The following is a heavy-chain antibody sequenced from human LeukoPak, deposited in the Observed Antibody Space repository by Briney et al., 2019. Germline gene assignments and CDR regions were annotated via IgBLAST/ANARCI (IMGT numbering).Heavy chain of an antibody. CDR2: ISYDDTNK. D-gene: IGHD2-2*01. V-gene: IGHV3-30*04. J-gene: IGHJ6*03. CDR3: ARGAQVPATRYYYYYYMDV. Sequence: GGSLRLSCAASGFTFSNYALHWVRQAPGKGLEWVAVISYDDTNKYYVDSVKGRFTISRDNSKNTLYLQMNSLRSDDTAVYYCARGAQVPATRYYYYYYMDVWGKGTTVTISS. CDR1: GFTFSNYA.